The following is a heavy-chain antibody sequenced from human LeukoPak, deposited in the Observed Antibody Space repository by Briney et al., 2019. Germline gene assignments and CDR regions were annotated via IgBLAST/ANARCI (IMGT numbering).Heavy chain of an antibody. CDR3: ARGDGTYYYDSSGYGYAFDI. J-gene: IGHJ3*02. Sequence: SETLSLTCTVSAGSISSGGYSWSWIRQHPGKGLEWIGYIYYSGSTYYNPSLKSRATISVDTSKNQFSLKLSSVTAADTAVYYCARGDGTYYYDSSGYGYAFDIWGQGTMVTVSS. V-gene: IGHV4-31*03. CDR1: AGSISSGGYS. D-gene: IGHD3-22*01. CDR2: IYYSGST.